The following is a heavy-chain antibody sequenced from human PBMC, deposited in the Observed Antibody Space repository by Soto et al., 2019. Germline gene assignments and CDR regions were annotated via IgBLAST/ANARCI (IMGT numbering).Heavy chain of an antibody. CDR1: GASVRSGDYY. J-gene: IGHJ4*02. CDR2: IYNSGGS. Sequence: SETLSLTCSVSGASVRSGDYYWICIRQAPGKGLEWIGYIYNSGGSYYNPSLKGRLTISIDTSKNQFSLKLNSVTAADTAIYYCVGTGTTDDYWGRGTLVTVSS. V-gene: IGHV4-30-4*01. D-gene: IGHD4-17*01. CDR3: VGTGTTDDY.